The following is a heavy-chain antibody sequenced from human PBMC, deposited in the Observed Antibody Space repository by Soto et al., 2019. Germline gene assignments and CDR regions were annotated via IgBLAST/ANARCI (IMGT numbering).Heavy chain of an antibody. D-gene: IGHD5-18*01. CDR3: ARDREERGYSYGYEFNYYYYGMDV. CDR1: GFTFSSYG. Sequence: QVQLVESGGGVVQPGRSLRLSCAASGFTFSSYGMHWVRQAPGKGLEWVAVIWYDGSNKYYADSVKGRFTISRDNSKNTRYLQMNSLRAEDTAVYYCARDREERGYSYGYEFNYYYYGMDVWGQGTTVTVSS. CDR2: IWYDGSNK. V-gene: IGHV3-33*01. J-gene: IGHJ6*02.